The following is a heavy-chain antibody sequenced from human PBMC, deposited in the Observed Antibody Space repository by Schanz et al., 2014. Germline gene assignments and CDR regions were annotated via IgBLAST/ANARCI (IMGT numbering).Heavy chain of an antibody. V-gene: IGHV4-34*09. CDR2: IYHSGNT. J-gene: IGHJ6*02. D-gene: IGHD2-8*02. Sequence: QVQMVESGGGVVKPGGSLRLSCAASGFTFSDYYMSWIRQAPGKGLEWIGEIYHSGNTNYNASLKSRVTISVDKSKNQFSLKVRSVTAADTAVYYCARDSLRGATGGYGMDVWGQGTTVTVSS. CDR3: ARDSLRGATGGYGMDV. CDR1: GFTFSDYY.